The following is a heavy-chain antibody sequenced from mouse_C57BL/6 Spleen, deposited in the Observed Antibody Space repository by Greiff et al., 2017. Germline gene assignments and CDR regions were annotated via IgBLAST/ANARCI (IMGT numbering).Heavy chain of an antibody. CDR2: IDPNSGGT. CDR3: ARTYGSSFSYWYFDV. D-gene: IGHD1-1*01. CDR1: GYTFTSYW. Sequence: QVQLKQPGAELVKPGASVKLSCKASGYTFTSYWMHWVKQRPGRGLEWIGRIDPNSGGTKYNEKFKSKATLTVDKPSSTAYMQLSSLTSEDSAVYYCARTYGSSFSYWYFDVWGTGTTVTVSS. J-gene: IGHJ1*03. V-gene: IGHV1-72*01.